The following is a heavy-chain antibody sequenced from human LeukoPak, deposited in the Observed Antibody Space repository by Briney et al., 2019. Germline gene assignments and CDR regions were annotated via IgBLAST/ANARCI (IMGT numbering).Heavy chain of an antibody. V-gene: IGHV4-39*02. CDR1: GASISSTTYY. D-gene: IGHD4-17*01. J-gene: IGHJ4*02. Sequence: SETLSLTCTVSGASISSTTYYWGWIRQPPGKGLEWLASIYYIGNTYYNPSLRSRVTISIETSKNRFSLKLTSVTAADTAVYYCASDYGESYHFDYWGQGTLVTVSS. CDR2: IYYIGNT. CDR3: ASDYGESYHFDY.